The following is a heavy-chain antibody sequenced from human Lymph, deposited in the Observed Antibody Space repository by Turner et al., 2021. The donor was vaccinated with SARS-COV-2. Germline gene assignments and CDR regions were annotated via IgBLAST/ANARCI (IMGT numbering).Heavy chain of an antibody. J-gene: IGHJ4*02. V-gene: IGHV3-21*01. D-gene: IGHD4-17*01. CDR3: ARDIPTTADYFDY. Sequence: EVQLVESGGGLVKPGGSLRLSCAASGFIFSTYSMNWVRQAPGKGLEWISSISSSSSYIYYADSVKGRFTISRDDAKNSLYLQMNSLRAEDTAVYYCARDIPTTADYFDYWGQGTLVTVSS. CDR1: GFIFSTYS. CDR2: ISSSSSYI.